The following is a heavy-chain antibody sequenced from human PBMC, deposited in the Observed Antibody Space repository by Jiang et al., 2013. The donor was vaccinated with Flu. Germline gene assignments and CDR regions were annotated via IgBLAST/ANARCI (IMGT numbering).Heavy chain of an antibody. J-gene: IGHJ4*01. CDR2: ISYSGTT. D-gene: IGHD6-19*01. CDR1: GASISSYY. CDR3: VSTGYSSGWPARYYFDY. Sequence: GSGLVKPSETLSLTCTVSGASISSYYWSWIRQPPGTALQWIGFISYSGTTSYNPSLKSRVTISVDTSKNQFSLKLNSVTAADTGVYYCVSTGYSSGWPARYYFDYWG. V-gene: IGHV4-59*01.